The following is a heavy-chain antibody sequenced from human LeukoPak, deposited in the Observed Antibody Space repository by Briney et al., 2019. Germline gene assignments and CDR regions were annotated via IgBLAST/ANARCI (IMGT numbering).Heavy chain of an antibody. CDR1: GFTFSSYA. CDR2: ISGSGGST. J-gene: IGHJ4*02. D-gene: IGHD3-9*01. Sequence: GGSLRLSCAASGFTFSSYAMSWVRHAARKRLECVSAISGSGGSTYYADSVKGRFTISRDNSKNTLYLQMNSLRAEDTAVYYCAKAAEAYDILTGYFDYWGQGTLVTVSS. V-gene: IGHV3-23*01. CDR3: AKAAEAYDILTGYFDY.